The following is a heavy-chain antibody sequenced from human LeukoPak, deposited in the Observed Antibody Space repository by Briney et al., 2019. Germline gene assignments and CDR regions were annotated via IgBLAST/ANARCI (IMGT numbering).Heavy chain of an antibody. V-gene: IGHV5-51*01. CDR2: IYPGDSDT. D-gene: IGHD2-2*01. J-gene: IGHJ4*02. CDR3: ARHRYCSSTSCLPDFDY. Sequence: GESLKISFKGSGYRFTSYWIGWVRQMPGKGLEWMGIIYPGDSDTRYSPSFQGQVTISADKSISTAYLQWSSLKASDTAMYYCARHRYCSSTSCLPDFDYWGQGTLVTVSS. CDR1: GYRFTSYW.